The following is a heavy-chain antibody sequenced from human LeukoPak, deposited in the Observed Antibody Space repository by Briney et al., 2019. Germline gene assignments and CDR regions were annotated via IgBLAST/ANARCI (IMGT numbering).Heavy chain of an antibody. CDR3: ARADAFDI. Sequence: APVKVSCKASGYTFTGYYIHWMRQAPGQGLEWMGRINPNSGGTNYAQKFQGRVTMARDTSISTAYMELSRLTSDDTATYYCARADAFDIWGQGTMVTVSS. V-gene: IGHV1-2*06. CDR1: GYTFTGYY. CDR2: INPNSGGT. J-gene: IGHJ3*02.